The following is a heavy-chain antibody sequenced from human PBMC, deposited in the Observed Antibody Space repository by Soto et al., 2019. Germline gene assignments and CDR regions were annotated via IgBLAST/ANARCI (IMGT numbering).Heavy chain of an antibody. V-gene: IGHV3-21*01. CDR2: ISSSSSYI. J-gene: IGHJ4*02. Sequence: EVQLVESGGGLVKPGGSLRLSCAASGFTFSSYSMNWVRQAPGKGLEWVSSISSSSSYIYYADSVKGRFTISRDNAKNSLYLQMNSMRAEDTAVYYCARLSRGIAVAPIDYWGQGTLVTVSS. CDR1: GFTFSSYS. CDR3: ARLSRGIAVAPIDY. D-gene: IGHD6-19*01.